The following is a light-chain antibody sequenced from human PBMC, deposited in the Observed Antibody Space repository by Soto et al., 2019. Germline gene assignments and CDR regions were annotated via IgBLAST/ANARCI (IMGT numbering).Light chain of an antibody. CDR3: QQSYSTPT. CDR1: QYISTS. V-gene: IGKV1-39*01. J-gene: IGKJ5*01. CDR2: DAS. Sequence: DIQMTQSPSSLSASVGDRVTITCRASQYISTSLNWYQQKPGNAPNLLIYDASRLQSGVPSWFSGSGSGTDFTLTITRLPPEDFGTYYCQQSYSTPTFGQGTRVDIK.